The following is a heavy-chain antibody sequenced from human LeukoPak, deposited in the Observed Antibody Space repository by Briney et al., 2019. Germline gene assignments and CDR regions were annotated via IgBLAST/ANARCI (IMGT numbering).Heavy chain of an antibody. V-gene: IGHV1-46*01. Sequence: RASVKVSCKASGYTFTSYYMHWVRQAPGQGLEWMGIINPSGGSTSYAQKFQGRVTMTRDMSTSTVYMELSSLRSEDTAVYYCARVIGCTTTSCYGFPLDFWGQGTLVTVSS. J-gene: IGHJ4*02. CDR2: INPSGGST. D-gene: IGHD2-2*01. CDR3: ARVIGCTTTSCYGFPLDF. CDR1: GYTFTSYY.